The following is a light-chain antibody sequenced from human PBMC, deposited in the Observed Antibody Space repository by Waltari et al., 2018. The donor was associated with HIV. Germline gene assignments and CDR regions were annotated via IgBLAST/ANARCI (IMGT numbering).Light chain of an antibody. V-gene: IGLV2-23*02. J-gene: IGLJ2*01. Sequence: QSALSQPASVSGRPGQSITISCPGSSNDIGISTLFSCYQHSPGKAPKLIIFDVDKRPSGISERFSGSKSGYTASLTISGLRTEDEADYFCSSKSTIYFGVLFGGGTTLTVL. CDR2: DVD. CDR1: SNDIGISTL. CDR3: SSKSTIYFGVL.